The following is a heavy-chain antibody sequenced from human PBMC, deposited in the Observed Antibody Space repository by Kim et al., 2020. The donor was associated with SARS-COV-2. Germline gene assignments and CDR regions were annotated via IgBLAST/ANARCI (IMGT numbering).Heavy chain of an antibody. J-gene: IGHJ3*02. CDR3: ARRRFGELLFRDNDAFDI. D-gene: IGHD3-10*01. CDR2: INSDGSST. CDR1: GFTFSSYW. V-gene: IGHV3-74*01. Sequence: GGSLRLSCAASGFTFSSYWMHWVRQAPGKGLLWVSRINSDGSSTSYADSVKGRFTISSDNAKNTLYLQMNSLRAEDTAVYYCARRRFGELLFRDNDAFDIWGQGTMVTVSS.